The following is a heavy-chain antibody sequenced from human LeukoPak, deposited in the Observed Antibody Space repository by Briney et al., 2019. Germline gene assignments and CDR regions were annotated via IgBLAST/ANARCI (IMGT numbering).Heavy chain of an antibody. V-gene: IGHV3-7*01. J-gene: IGHJ3*02. CDR3: ARDRCNSTTCASRGAFDI. Sequence: GGSLRLSCAASGFTFSRYWMSWVRQAPGKGLEWVANINQDGSEKYYVDSVKGRFTISRDNAKNSLYLQMNSLRVEDTAVYYCARDRCNSTTCASRGAFDIWGQGTMVTVS. CDR1: GFTFSRYW. CDR2: INQDGSEK. D-gene: IGHD2-2*01.